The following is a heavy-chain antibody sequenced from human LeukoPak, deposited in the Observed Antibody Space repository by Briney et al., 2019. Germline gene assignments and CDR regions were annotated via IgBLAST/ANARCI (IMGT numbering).Heavy chain of an antibody. D-gene: IGHD3-22*01. V-gene: IGHV3-21*01. J-gene: IGHJ4*02. Sequence: GGSLRLSCTASGFTFSGYSMNWIRQAPGKGLEWVSSFGTRSTSIYHAGSVKGRFAISRDNAKNLLYLQMNSLRAEDTALYYCAREVSEGLDFWGQGTLVTVTS. CDR1: GFTFSGYS. CDR2: FGTRSTSI. CDR3: AREVSEGLDF.